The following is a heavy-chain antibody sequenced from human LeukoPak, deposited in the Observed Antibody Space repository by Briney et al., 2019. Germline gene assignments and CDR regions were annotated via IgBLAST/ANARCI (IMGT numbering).Heavy chain of an antibody. CDR1: GGSISSYY. V-gene: IGHV4-59*12. Sequence: PSETLSLTCTVSGGSISSYYWSWIRQPPGKGLEWIGYIYYSGSTYYNPSLKSRVTISVDTSKNQFSLKLSSVTAADTAVYYCARVGMATIESDYWGQGTLVTVSS. J-gene: IGHJ4*02. CDR2: IYYSGST. D-gene: IGHD5-24*01. CDR3: ARVGMATIESDY.